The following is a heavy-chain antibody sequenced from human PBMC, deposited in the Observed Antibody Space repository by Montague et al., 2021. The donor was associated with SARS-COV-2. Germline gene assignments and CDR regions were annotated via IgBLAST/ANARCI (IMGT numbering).Heavy chain of an antibody. J-gene: IGHJ4*02. Sequence: SETLSLTCNVSGDSMSGYYWTWIRQIPGKGLEWIGYIYYGGSSNYNPSLKSRVTISVGSAKNQFSLKLASVTAADTAVYFCARDLEPQVLPLYLGYWGQGILVTVSS. CDR1: GDSMSGYY. CDR2: IYYGGSS. CDR3: ARDLEPQVLPLYLGY. D-gene: IGHD1-14*01. V-gene: IGHV4-59*01.